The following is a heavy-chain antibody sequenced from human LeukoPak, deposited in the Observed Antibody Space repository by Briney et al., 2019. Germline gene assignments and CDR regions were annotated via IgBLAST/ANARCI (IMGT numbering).Heavy chain of an antibody. J-gene: IGHJ5*02. V-gene: IGHV6-1*01. D-gene: IGHD1-26*01. CDR2: TYYRSKWYN. Sequence: SQTLSLTCAISGDSVSSNSAAWNWIRQSPSRGLEWLGRTYYRSKWYNDYAVSVQSRITINPDTPKNQFSLQLNSVTPEDTAVYYCVRDGRSFFGWFDPWGQGTLVTVSS. CDR1: GDSVSSNSAA. CDR3: VRDGRSFFGWFDP.